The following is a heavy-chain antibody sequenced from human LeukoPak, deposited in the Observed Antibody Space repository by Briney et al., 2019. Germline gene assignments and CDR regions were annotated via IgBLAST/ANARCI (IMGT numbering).Heavy chain of an antibody. V-gene: IGHV4-38-2*01. CDR1: GYSISSGYY. J-gene: IGHJ4*02. CDR3: ARGQDVAAENYFDY. D-gene: IGHD6-25*01. Sequence: SETLSLTCAVSGYSISSGYYWGWIRQPPGKGLEWIGSIYHSGSTYYNPSLKSRVTISVDTSKHQFSLKLTSVTAADTAVYYCARGQDVAAENYFDYWGQGTLVTVSS. CDR2: IYHSGST.